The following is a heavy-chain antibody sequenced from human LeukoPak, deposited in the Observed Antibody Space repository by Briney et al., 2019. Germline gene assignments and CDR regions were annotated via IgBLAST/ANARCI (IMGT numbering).Heavy chain of an antibody. J-gene: IGHJ6*03. CDR2: IKQDGSEK. CDR3: ARGSTHYYYYYMDV. D-gene: IGHD2/OR15-2a*01. Sequence: GGSLRLSCAVSGFTFSSYWMSWVRQAPGKGLEWVANIKQDGSEKYYVDSVKGRFTISRDNAKNSLYLQMNSLRAEGTAVYYCARGSTHYYYYYMDVWGKGTTVTVSS. CDR1: GFTFSSYW. V-gene: IGHV3-7*04.